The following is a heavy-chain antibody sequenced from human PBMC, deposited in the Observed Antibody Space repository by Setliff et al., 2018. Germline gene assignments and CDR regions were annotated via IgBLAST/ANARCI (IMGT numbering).Heavy chain of an antibody. CDR1: GASLSSGTYY. CDR2: IYYRGDT. V-gene: IGHV4-39*01. J-gene: IGHJ4*02. D-gene: IGHD1-26*01. CDR3: ARTGTYRYFDY. Sequence: SETLSLTCTVSGASLSSGTYYWGWIRQPPGKGLEWIGRIYYRGDTYYNASLKGRLTISVDTAQNQFSLNLSSVTAADTAVYYCARTGTYRYFDYWGQGALVTVSS.